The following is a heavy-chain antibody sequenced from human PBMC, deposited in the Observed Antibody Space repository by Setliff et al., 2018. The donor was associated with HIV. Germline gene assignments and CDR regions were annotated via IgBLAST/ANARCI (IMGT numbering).Heavy chain of an antibody. CDR2: IYYSGST. CDR1: GGSISSYS. V-gene: IGHV4-59*01. Sequence: SETLSLTCTVSGGSISSYSLTWMRQPPGKGLEWIGHIYYSGSTNYNPSLKSRVTISVDTSRNQFSLNLSSVTAADTAVYYCARFPLLHKNAFDIWGQGTMVTVSS. CDR3: ARFPLLHKNAFDI. D-gene: IGHD2-15*01. J-gene: IGHJ3*02.